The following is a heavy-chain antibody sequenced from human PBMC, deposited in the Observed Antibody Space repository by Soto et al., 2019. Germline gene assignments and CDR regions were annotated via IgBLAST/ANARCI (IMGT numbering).Heavy chain of an antibody. V-gene: IGHV3-30-3*01. Sequence: GGSLRLSCVASGFNFNNYNLHWVRQAPSNSLESVAVISFDGTTDYYADSVKGRFTVSRDNFKNILSLQMDSLRPEDTAVYYCARDNRDCSAFNCYNPGRVFGLDVWGQGTTVTVSS. J-gene: IGHJ6*02. CDR3: ARDNRDCSAFNCYNPGRVFGLDV. D-gene: IGHD2-15*01. CDR2: ISFDGTTD. CDR1: GFNFNNYN.